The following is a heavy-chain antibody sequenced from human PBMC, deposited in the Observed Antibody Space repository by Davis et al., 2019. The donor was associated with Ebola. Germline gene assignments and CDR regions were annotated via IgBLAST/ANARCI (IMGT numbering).Heavy chain of an antibody. D-gene: IGHD4-17*01. CDR2: INPNSGGT. J-gene: IGHJ5*02. V-gene: IGHV1-2*04. CDR1: GYTFTGYY. Sequence: ASVKVSCKASGYTFTGYYMHWVRQAPGQGLEWMGWINPNSGGTNYAQKFQGWVTMTRDTSISTAYMELSSLRSEDTAVYYCARGDQLTTDWFDPWGQGTLVTVSS. CDR3: ARGDQLTTDWFDP.